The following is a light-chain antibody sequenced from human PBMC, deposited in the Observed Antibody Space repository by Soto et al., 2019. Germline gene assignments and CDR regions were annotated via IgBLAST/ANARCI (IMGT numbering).Light chain of an antibody. J-gene: IGKJ3*01. V-gene: IGKV3-20*01. CDR1: QSVATIY. CDR3: QQYGSSPEVT. Sequence: EIVLTQSPGTLSLSPGERATLSCRASQSVATIYLAWYQQKPGQAPKLLMSGTSTRATGIPDRFSGSGSGTDFTLTINRLEPEDFAVYYCQQYGSSPEVTFGPGTKVDIK. CDR2: GTS.